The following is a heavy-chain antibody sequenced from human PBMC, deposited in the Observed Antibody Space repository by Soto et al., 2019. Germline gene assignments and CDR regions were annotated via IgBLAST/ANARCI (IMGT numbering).Heavy chain of an antibody. CDR2: ISYDGNSK. Sequence: QVQLVESGGGVVQPGRSLRLSCAASGFTFSSHGMHWVRQAPGKGLEWVALISYDGNSKYFADSVKGRFTISRDNSKNTLYLQMNSLRVEDTAVYYCAKDQAGGYYDFWIGQDYWGQGTLVTVSS. J-gene: IGHJ4*02. CDR1: GFTFSSHG. V-gene: IGHV3-30*18. CDR3: AKDQAGGYYDFWIGQDY. D-gene: IGHD3-3*01.